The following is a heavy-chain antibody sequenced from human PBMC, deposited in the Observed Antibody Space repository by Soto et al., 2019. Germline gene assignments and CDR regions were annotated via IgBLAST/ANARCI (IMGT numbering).Heavy chain of an antibody. CDR1: GGTFSSYA. J-gene: IGHJ1*01. CDR3: ASPRGAPGHFQH. V-gene: IGHV1-69*06. Sequence: WASVKVSCKASGGTFSSYAISWVRQAPGQGLEWMGGIIPIFGTANYAQKFQGRVTITADKSTSTAYMELSSLRSEDTAVYYCASPRGAPGHFQHWGQGTMVTVSS. CDR2: IIPIFGTA.